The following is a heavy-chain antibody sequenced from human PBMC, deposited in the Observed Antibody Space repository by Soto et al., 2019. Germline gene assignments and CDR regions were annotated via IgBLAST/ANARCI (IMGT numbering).Heavy chain of an antibody. CDR1: GFTFSSYE. CDR2: ISSSGSTI. D-gene: IGHD3-10*01. J-gene: IGHJ4*02. Sequence: HPGGSLRLSCAASGFTFSSYEMNWVRQAPGKGLEWVSYISSSGSTIYYADSVKGRFTISRDNAKNSLYLQMNSLRAEDTAVYYCARPIWFGELSPPDYWGQGTLVTVSS. CDR3: ARPIWFGELSPPDY. V-gene: IGHV3-48*03.